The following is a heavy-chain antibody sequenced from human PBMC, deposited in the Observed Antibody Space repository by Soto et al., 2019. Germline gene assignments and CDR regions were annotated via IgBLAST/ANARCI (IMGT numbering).Heavy chain of an antibody. CDR1: GFTVSSNY. V-gene: IGHV3-30*03. D-gene: IGHD6-19*01. CDR3: ARDWGSSGWFNWFDS. J-gene: IGHJ5*01. Sequence: GGSLRLSCAASGFTVSSNYMSWVRQAPGKGLEWVAMLSHDGTIAYYGDSVRGRFTVSRDESKNTHYLQMNSLRPEDTAVYYCARDWGSSGWFNWFDSWGQGTLVTVSS. CDR2: LSHDGTIA.